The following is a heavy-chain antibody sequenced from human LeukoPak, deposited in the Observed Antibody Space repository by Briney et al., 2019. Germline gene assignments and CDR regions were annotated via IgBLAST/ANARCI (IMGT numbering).Heavy chain of an antibody. CDR2: IYPGDCDT. CDR1: GYSFTSYW. D-gene: IGHD2-2*01. J-gene: IGHJ5*02. CDR3: ARQRLSCSSTRPHGLGLCWFAP. V-gene: IGHV5-51*01. Sequence: GESLKISCKGSGYSFTSYWIGWVRQMPGKGLEWMGIIYPGDCDTRYSPSFQGQVTISADKSISTAYLQWSSLKASDTAMYYCARQRLSCSSTRPHGLGLCWFAPWGQGTLVTVSS.